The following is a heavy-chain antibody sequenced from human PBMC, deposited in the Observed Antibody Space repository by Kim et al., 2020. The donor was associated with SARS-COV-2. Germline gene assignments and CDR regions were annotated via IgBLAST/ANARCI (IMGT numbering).Heavy chain of an antibody. Sequence: GGSLRLSCAASGFTFITYTMSWVRQAPGKGLEWVSGISGSGGRTYYADSVKGRLTISRDNSKNTLYLQMNSLRAEDTAVYYCAKDPVYDSGGYYFDYWGQGTLVTVSS. V-gene: IGHV3-23*01. CDR3: AKDPVYDSGGYYFDY. CDR1: GFTFITYT. J-gene: IGHJ4*02. CDR2: ISGSGGRT. D-gene: IGHD3-22*01.